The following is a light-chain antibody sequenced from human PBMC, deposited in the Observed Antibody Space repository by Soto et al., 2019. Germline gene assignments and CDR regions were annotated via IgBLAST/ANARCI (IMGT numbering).Light chain of an antibody. J-gene: IGKJ3*01. CDR2: AAS. Sequence: DIQMTQSPSSLSASVGDRVTITCRASQGISNYLAWYQQKPGKVPKLLIYAASTLQSGVPSRFSGTRSGTDLTLTISSLQPEDVATYYCQTYNRAPFTFGPGTNVDIK. CDR3: QTYNRAPFT. V-gene: IGKV1-27*01. CDR1: QGISNY.